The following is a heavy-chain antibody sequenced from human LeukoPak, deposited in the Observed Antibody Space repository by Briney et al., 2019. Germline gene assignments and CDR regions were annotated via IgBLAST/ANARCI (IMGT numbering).Heavy chain of an antibody. Sequence: PGGSLRLSCAASGFTFSSYAMSWVRQAPGKGLEWVSAISGSGGSTYYADSVKGRFTISRDNSKNTLYLQMNSLRAEDTAVYYCAKGIYSNYEGAYYYYYMDVWGKGTTVTVSS. V-gene: IGHV3-23*01. J-gene: IGHJ6*03. CDR3: AKGIYSNYEGAYYYYYMDV. D-gene: IGHD4-11*01. CDR2: ISGSGGST. CDR1: GFTFSSYA.